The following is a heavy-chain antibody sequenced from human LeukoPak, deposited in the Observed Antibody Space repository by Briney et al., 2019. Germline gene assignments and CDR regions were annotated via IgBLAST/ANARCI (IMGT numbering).Heavy chain of an antibody. CDR3: ASGNFLQPFDP. J-gene: IGHJ5*02. D-gene: IGHD3-3*01. CDR1: GYTFTDYY. Sequence: ASVKVSCKVSGYTFTDYYMHWVQQAPGKGLEWMGLVDPGDGETIYAEKFQGRVTITRNTSISTAYMELSSLRSEDTAVYYCASGNFLQPFDPWGQGTLVTVSS. V-gene: IGHV1-69-2*01. CDR2: VDPGDGET.